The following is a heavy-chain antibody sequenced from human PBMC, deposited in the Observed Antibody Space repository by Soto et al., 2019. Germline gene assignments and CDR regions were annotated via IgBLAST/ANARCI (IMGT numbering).Heavy chain of an antibody. D-gene: IGHD3-3*01. CDR3: AKDRDYDYWSGFYKWDY. V-gene: IGHV3-23*01. CDR2: ISGSGGDT. Sequence: EVQLLESGGGLVQPGGSLRLSCAASGFTFSSHAMSWVRQAPGKGLEWVSLISGSGGDTFYADSVKGRFTISRDNSKNTLYLQMNSLRADDKAVYYCAKDRDYDYWSGFYKWDYWGQGSLVTVSS. CDR1: GFTFSSHA. J-gene: IGHJ4*02.